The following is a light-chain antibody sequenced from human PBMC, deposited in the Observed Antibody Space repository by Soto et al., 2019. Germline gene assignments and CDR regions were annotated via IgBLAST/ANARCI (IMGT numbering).Light chain of an antibody. J-gene: IGKJ1*01. CDR1: QTVSSNY. V-gene: IGKV3-20*01. CDR3: QQYGRSPPSWT. CDR2: GAS. Sequence: EIVLTQSPGTLSLSPGERATLSCRARQTVSSNYLAWYQQKPGQPPRLLISGASSRATGIPDRFSGSGSGTDFTLTISSLEPEDFAVYYCQQYGRSPPSWTFGQGTKVEL.